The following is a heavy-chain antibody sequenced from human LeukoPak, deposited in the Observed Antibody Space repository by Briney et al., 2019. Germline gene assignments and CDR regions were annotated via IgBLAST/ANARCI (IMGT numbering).Heavy chain of an antibody. CDR3: ASSPRGYSGYGTNFDY. D-gene: IGHD5-12*01. CDR1: GFTFSDYY. CDR2: ISSSGSTI. J-gene: IGHJ4*02. Sequence: PGGSLRLSCAASGFTFSDYYMSWIRQAPGKGLEWVSYISSSGSTIYYADSVKGRFTTSRDNAKNSLYLQMNSLRAEDTAVYYCASSPRGYSGYGTNFDYWGQGTLVTVSS. V-gene: IGHV3-11*01.